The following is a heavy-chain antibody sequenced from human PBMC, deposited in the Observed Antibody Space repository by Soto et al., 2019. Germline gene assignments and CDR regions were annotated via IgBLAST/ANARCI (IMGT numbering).Heavy chain of an antibody. CDR2: INAGNGNT. CDR1: GYTLTSYA. Sequence: GASVKVSCKASGYTLTSYAMHWVRQAPGQRLEWMGWINAGNGNTKYSQKFQGRVTITRDTSASTAYMELSSLRSEDTAVYYCAKDYYDSSGYYPPALLFDYWGQGTLVTVSS. J-gene: IGHJ4*02. V-gene: IGHV1-3*01. CDR3: AKDYYDSSGYYPPALLFDY. D-gene: IGHD3-22*01.